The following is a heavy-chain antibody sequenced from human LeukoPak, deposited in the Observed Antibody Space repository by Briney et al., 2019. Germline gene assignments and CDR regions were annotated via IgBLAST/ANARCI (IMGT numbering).Heavy chain of an antibody. CDR3: ARSEQFPYYMDV. D-gene: IGHD6-19*01. CDR2: IYPNSGGT. CDR1: AYTFTGYY. Sequence: ASVKVSCKASAYTFTGYYMHWVRQAPGQGLEWMGWIYPNSGGTNYAQKFQGRVTMTRDTSISTAYMELSRLRSDDTAVYYCARSEQFPYYMDVWGKETTVTISS. J-gene: IGHJ6*03. V-gene: IGHV1-2*02.